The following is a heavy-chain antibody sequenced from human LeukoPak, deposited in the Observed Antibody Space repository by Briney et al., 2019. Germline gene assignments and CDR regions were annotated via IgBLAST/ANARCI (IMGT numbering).Heavy chain of an antibody. CDR1: GFTYSSYV. Sequence: PGGSLRLSFAACGFTYSSYVMSWVRQAPGKLLEWVSAISGSGGSKDYADSVRVRFTISSANTKDTLYLQMHSVRDKDTAVYYCAKEYDILTGHPSWGQGTLVTVCS. V-gene: IGHV3-23*01. CDR3: AKEYDILTGHPS. D-gene: IGHD3-9*01. J-gene: IGHJ4*02. CDR2: ISGSGGSK.